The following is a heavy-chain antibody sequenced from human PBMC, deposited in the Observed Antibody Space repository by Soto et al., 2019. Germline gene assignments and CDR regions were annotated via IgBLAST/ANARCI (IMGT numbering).Heavy chain of an antibody. V-gene: IGHV4-31*03. Sequence: PSETLSLTCTVSGGSISSGGYYWSWIRQHPGKGLEWIGYIYYSGSTYYNPSLKSRVTISVDTSKNQFSLKLSSATAADTAVYYCARTSKKDHGVTTLKNNNWFDPWGQVTLVTFSS. CDR3: ARTSKKDHGVTTLKNNNWFDP. CDR2: IYYSGST. J-gene: IGHJ5*02. CDR1: GGSISSGGYY. D-gene: IGHD3-10*01.